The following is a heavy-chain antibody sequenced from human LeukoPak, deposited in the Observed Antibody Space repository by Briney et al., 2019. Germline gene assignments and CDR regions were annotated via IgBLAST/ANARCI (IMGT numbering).Heavy chain of an antibody. CDR1: GFSFSTDA. D-gene: IGHD3-22*01. CDR2: ISGSGGSA. V-gene: IGHV3-23*01. CDR3: AKGGSGYFADL. J-gene: IGHJ5*02. Sequence: GGSLRLSCAASGFSFSTDAMSWVRQAPGEGLECVSAISGSGGSAYYTDSVKGRFTISRDNSKNTLFLQMSSLRAEDTALYYCAKGGSGYFADLWGQGTLVNVSS.